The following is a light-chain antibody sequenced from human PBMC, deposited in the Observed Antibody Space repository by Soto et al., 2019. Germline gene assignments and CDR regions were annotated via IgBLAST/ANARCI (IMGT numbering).Light chain of an antibody. CDR1: SSNIGAGYD. V-gene: IGLV1-40*01. CDR2: FNS. Sequence: QSVLTQPPSVSGAPGQRVTISCTGSSSNIGAGYDVHWYQQLPGTAPKVLIYFNSNRPSGVPDRFSASKSGTSASLAITGLQADDEADYYCQSYDSSLSVIFGGGTQLTVL. J-gene: IGLJ2*01. CDR3: QSYDSSLSVI.